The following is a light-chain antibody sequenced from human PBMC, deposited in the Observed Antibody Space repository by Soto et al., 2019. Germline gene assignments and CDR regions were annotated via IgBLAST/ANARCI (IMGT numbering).Light chain of an antibody. Sequence: DIQMTQSPSTLSASIGDRVTITCRASQSITTFLAWYLQKPGKAPQILIYDASKLEPGVPSRLSGGGSGTEFTLTISSLQPDDFETYYCQQYSTYQLTFGGGTKV. CDR3: QQYSTYQLT. CDR2: DAS. CDR1: QSITTF. V-gene: IGKV1-5*01. J-gene: IGKJ4*01.